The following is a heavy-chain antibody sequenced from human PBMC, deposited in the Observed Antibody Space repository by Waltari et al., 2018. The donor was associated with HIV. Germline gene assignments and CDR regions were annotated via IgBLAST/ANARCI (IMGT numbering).Heavy chain of an antibody. V-gene: IGHV4-4*02. D-gene: IGHD7-27*01. Sequence: QVQLQESGPGLVKPSGTLSLTCAVSGGSISSSNWWSWVRQPPGKGLGWIGEIYHSGSTTYNPSLKSRVTISVDKSKNQFSLKLSSVTAADTAVYYCARVPNELGYWYFDLWGRGTLVTVSS. CDR1: GGSISSSNW. CDR3: ARVPNELGYWYFDL. J-gene: IGHJ2*01. CDR2: IYHSGST.